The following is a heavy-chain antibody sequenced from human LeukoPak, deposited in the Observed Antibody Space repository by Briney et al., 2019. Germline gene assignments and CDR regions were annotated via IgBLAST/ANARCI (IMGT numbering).Heavy chain of an antibody. CDR2: INPNSGGT. J-gene: IGHJ4*02. CDR3: ARAGRWLQLTKYYFDY. V-gene: IGHV1-2*02. CDR1: GYTFTGYY. Sequence: ASVKVSCKASGYTFTGYYMHWVRQAPGQGLEWMGWINPNSGGTNYAQKFQGRVTMTRDTSISTAYMELSRLRSDDTAVYYCARAGRWLQLTKYYFDYWGQGTLVTVSS. D-gene: IGHD5-24*01.